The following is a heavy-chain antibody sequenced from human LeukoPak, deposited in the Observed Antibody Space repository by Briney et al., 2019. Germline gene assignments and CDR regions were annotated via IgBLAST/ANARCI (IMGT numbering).Heavy chain of an antibody. CDR2: ISYDGSNK. CDR3: AKAITGNWFDP. J-gene: IGHJ5*02. Sequence: GGSLRLSCAASGFTFSSYAMDWVRQAPGKGLEWVAVISYDGSNKYYADFVKGRFTISRDNSKNTLYLQMNSLRAEDTAVYYCAKAITGNWFDPWGQGTLVTVSS. D-gene: IGHD3-16*01. CDR1: GFTFSSYA. V-gene: IGHV3-30*04.